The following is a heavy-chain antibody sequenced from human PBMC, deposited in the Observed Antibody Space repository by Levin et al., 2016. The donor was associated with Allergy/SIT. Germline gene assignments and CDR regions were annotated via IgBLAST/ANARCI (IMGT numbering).Heavy chain of an antibody. Sequence: SETLSLTCAVFDGPFRGDYWTWIRQSPEKGLEWIAEINDNGGTNHNPSLKSRVTVSLDTAKRRLSLILTSVTAADTAVYYCARGKRGNWNDHSWWFDPWGQGTPVTVSS. CDR1: DGPFRGDY. V-gene: IGHV4-34*01. CDR3: ARGKRGNWNDHSWWFDP. D-gene: IGHD1-1*01. J-gene: IGHJ5*02. CDR2: INDNGGT.